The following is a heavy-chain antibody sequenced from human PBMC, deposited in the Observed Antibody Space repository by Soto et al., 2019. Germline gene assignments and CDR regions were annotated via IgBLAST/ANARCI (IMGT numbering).Heavy chain of an antibody. V-gene: IGHV3-9*01. CDR3: TKAARAVAGTDAFDI. J-gene: IGHJ3*02. Sequence: GGSLRLSCAASGFTFDDYAMHWVRQAPGKGLEWVSGLTWNSNNIVYADSVKGRFTISRDNAKNSLYLQMNSLRAEDTALYYRTKAARAVAGTDAFDIWGQGTMVTVSS. CDR1: GFTFDDYA. D-gene: IGHD6-19*01. CDR2: LTWNSNNI.